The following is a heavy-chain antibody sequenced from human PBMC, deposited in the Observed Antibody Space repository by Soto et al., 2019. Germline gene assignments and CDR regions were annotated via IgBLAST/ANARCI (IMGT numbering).Heavy chain of an antibody. D-gene: IGHD3-16*02. CDR1: GYTFTSYG. Sequence: ASVKVSCKASGYTFTSYGISWVRQAPGQGLELMGLISAYNGNTNYAQKLQGRVTMTTYTSTSTVYMELRSLRSDDTAVYYCARCYDYIWGSYRYTADAFDIWGQGTMVTVSS. CDR2: ISAYNGNT. CDR3: ARCYDYIWGSYRYTADAFDI. V-gene: IGHV1-18*01. J-gene: IGHJ3*02.